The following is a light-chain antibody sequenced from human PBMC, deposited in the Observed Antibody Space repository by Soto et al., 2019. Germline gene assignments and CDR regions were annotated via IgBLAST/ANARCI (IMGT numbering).Light chain of an antibody. CDR1: SGHSNYA. CDR2: LNSDGSH. Sequence: QSVLTQSPSASASLGASVKLTCTLSSGHSNYAIAWHQQQSEKGPRYLMKLNSDGSHNKEDGIPDRFSGSSSGAERYLTISSLQSEDGADYYCQTWGSGIVVFGGGTKLTVL. CDR3: QTWGSGIVV. J-gene: IGLJ2*01. V-gene: IGLV4-69*01.